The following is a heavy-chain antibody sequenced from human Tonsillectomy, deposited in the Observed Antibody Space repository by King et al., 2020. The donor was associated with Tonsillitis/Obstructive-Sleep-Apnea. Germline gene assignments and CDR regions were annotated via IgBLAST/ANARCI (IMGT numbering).Heavy chain of an antibody. J-gene: IGHJ3*02. CDR2: IYPGDSET. V-gene: IGHV5-51*01. CDR1: GYSFTNYW. D-gene: IGHD3-3*01. Sequence: VQLVESGAEVKKPGESLKISCKGSGYSFTNYWIGGVRQMPGKGLEWMGIIYPGDSETRYSPSFQGQVTISADKSISTAYVQRSSLKASDTAMYYCARAYYDFWSAYVNAFDIWGQGTVVTVSS. CDR3: ARAYYDFWSAYVNAFDI.